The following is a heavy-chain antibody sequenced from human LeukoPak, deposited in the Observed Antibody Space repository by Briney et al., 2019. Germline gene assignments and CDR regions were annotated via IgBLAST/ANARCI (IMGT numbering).Heavy chain of an antibody. Sequence: SETLSLTCAVSGGSISSSNWWSWVRQPPGKGLEWIGEIYHSGSTNYNPSLKSRVTISVDKSKNQFSLKLSSVTAADTAVYYCAGDYGDYVSWYFDLWGRGTLVTVSS. J-gene: IGHJ2*01. V-gene: IGHV4-4*02. CDR1: GGSISSSNW. CDR3: AGDYGDYVSWYFDL. CDR2: IYHSGST. D-gene: IGHD4-17*01.